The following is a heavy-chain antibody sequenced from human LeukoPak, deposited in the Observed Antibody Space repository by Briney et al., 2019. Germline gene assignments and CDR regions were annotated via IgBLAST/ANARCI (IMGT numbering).Heavy chain of an antibody. V-gene: IGHV4-59*01. Sequence: PSETLSLTCTVSGGSINSYYWSWIRQPPGRGPEWIGYISYSGRTSYNPSLKSRVTISVDTSKNHFSLKLSSVTAADTAVYYCARVTGTIFDYWGQGTLVTVSS. D-gene: IGHD1-7*01. J-gene: IGHJ4*02. CDR2: ISYSGRT. CDR1: GGSINSYY. CDR3: ARVTGTIFDY.